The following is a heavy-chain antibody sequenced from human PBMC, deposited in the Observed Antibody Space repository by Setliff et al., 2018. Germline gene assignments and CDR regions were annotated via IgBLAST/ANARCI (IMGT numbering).Heavy chain of an antibody. D-gene: IGHD3-9*01. CDR1: GGSISSYY. CDR2: LSYNGNA. Sequence: SETLSLTCTVSGGSISSYYWTWIRQSPGKGLEWIGTLSYNGNAYYTPSLKSRVTISIDTSKNQFSLKLSSVTVADTAVYYCARGAAPRPTWYGVDWFDPWGKGTTV. CDR3: ARGAAPRPTWYGVDWFDP. V-gene: IGHV4-59*12. J-gene: IGHJ6*03.